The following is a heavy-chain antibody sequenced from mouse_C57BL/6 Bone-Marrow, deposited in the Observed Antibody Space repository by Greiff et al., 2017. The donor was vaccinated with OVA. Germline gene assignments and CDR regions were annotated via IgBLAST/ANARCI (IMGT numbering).Heavy chain of an antibody. D-gene: IGHD2-5*01. J-gene: IGHJ3*01. V-gene: IGHV1-12*01. Sequence: QVQLQQSGAELVRPGASVKMSCKASGYTFTSYNMHWVKQTPRQGLEWLGALYPGNGDTSYNQTFKGKATLTVDKSSSTAYMQLSSLTSEDSAVYFCARSARYSNYVADWGQGTLVTVSA. CDR2: LYPGNGDT. CDR1: GYTFTSYN. CDR3: ARSARYSNYVAD.